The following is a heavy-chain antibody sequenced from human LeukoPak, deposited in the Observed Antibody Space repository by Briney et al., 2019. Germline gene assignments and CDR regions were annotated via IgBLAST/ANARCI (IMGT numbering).Heavy chain of an antibody. D-gene: IGHD3-10*01. CDR1: GGSFSGFY. CDR2: INHSEST. Sequence: QPSETLSLTCAVYGGSFSGFYWSWVRQPPGKGLEWIGEINHSESTHYNPSFKSRVTILVDTSRNQFSLKLTSVTAADTAVYYCARGPDSGSHFAWLDPWGQGTLVTVSS. J-gene: IGHJ5*02. CDR3: ARGPDSGSHFAWLDP. V-gene: IGHV4-34*01.